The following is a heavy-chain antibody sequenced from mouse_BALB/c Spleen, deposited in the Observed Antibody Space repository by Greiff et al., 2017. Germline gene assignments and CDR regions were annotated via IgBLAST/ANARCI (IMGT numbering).Heavy chain of an antibody. CDR1: GYSITSDYA. CDR3: ARNYFDV. CDR2: ISYSGST. V-gene: IGHV3-2*02. J-gene: IGHJ1*01. Sequence: DVQLQESGPGLVKPSQSLSLTCTVTGYSITSDYAWNWIRQFPGNKLEWMGYISYSGSTSYNPSLKSRISITRDTSKNQFFLQLNSVTTEDTATYYCARNYFDVWGAGTTVTVSS.